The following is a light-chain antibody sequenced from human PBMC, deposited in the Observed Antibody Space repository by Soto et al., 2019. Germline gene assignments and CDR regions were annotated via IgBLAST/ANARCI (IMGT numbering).Light chain of an antibody. V-gene: IGKV3D-11*01. CDR1: QGVSSS. CDR2: GAS. J-gene: IGKJ5*01. CDR3: QQRVNWFHLIP. Sequence: IVLPQAPGTLSWSPGGRATFSCGSRQGVSSSSIAWYQQKRCQAPRRLLYGASIRAPGIPATFSGSGSETDFTLTISSLLPHDFAVTYCQQRVNWFHLIPFGQGTRLEIK.